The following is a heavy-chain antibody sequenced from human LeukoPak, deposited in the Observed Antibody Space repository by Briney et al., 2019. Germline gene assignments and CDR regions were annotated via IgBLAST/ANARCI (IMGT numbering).Heavy chain of an antibody. D-gene: IGHD3-3*01. CDR1: GSTFSSYG. CDR2: ISYDGSNK. Sequence: GSLRLSCAASGSTFSSYGMHWVRQAPGKGLEWVAVISYDGSNKYYADSVKGRFTISRDNSKNTLYLQMNSLRAEDTAVYYCAIGRTYYDFWSGSSLGYWGQGTLVTVSS. V-gene: IGHV3-30*03. J-gene: IGHJ4*02. CDR3: AIGRTYYDFWSGSSLGY.